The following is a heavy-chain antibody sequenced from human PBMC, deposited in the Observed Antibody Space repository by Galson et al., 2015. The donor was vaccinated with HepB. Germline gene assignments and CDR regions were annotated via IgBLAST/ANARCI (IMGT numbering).Heavy chain of an antibody. CDR2: ISSSSSYI. D-gene: IGHD3-10*01. Sequence: SLRLSCAASGFTFSSYSMNWVRQAPGKGLEWVSSISSSSSYIYYADSVKGRFTISRDNAKNSLYLQMNSLRAEDTAVYYCARDPAIPDYYGSGIRGNWFDPWGQGTLVTVSS. J-gene: IGHJ5*02. CDR1: GFTFSSYS. V-gene: IGHV3-21*01. CDR3: ARDPAIPDYYGSGIRGNWFDP.